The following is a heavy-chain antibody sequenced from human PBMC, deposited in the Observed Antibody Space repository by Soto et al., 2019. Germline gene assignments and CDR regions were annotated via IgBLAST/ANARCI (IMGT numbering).Heavy chain of an antibody. Sequence: EASVKASSKASGYTFTSYAISSLCQAPGQGLEWMGWISAYNGNTNYAQKLQGRVTMTTDTSTSTAYMELRSLRSDDTAVYYCARELEQQRRPDYYYYYMGVWGKGTTVTVS. V-gene: IGHV1-18*01. D-gene: IGHD6-13*01. CDR3: ARELEQQRRPDYYYYYMGV. J-gene: IGHJ6*03. CDR1: GYTFTSYA. CDR2: ISAYNGNT.